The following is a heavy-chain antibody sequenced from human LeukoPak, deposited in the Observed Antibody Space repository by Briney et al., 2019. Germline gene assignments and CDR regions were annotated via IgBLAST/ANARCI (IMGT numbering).Heavy chain of an antibody. Sequence: TSETLSLTCTVACGSISSSSYYWGWIRQPPGKGLEWIGSIYYSGSTYYNPSLKSRVTISVDTSKNQFSLKLSSVTAADTAVYYCARALGITGRGGFDPWGQGTLVTVSS. D-gene: IGHD1-20*01. V-gene: IGHV4-39*07. CDR1: CGSISSSSYY. J-gene: IGHJ5*02. CDR3: ARALGITGRGGFDP. CDR2: IYYSGST.